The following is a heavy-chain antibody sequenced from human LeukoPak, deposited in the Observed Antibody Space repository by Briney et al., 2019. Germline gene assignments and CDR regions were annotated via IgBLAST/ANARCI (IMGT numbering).Heavy chain of an antibody. Sequence: QPGGSLRLSCAASGFTFSTYWMHWVRQVPGKGLVLVSRVNREGTTSAYADSVKGRFTISRDNDKNTLYLQMNSLRVEDTAVYYCARDVDWILFDYWGQGTLVTVSS. CDR3: ARDVDWILFDY. J-gene: IGHJ4*02. D-gene: IGHD3-9*01. V-gene: IGHV3-74*01. CDR1: GFTFSTYW. CDR2: VNREGTTS.